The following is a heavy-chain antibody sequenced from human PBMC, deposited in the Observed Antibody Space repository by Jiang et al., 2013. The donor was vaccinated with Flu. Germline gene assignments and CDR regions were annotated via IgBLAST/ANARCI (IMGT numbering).Heavy chain of an antibody. V-gene: IGHV5-51*01. D-gene: IGHD3-16*01. J-gene: IGHJ4*02. CDR2: IYPGDSDT. Sequence: LKISCKGSGYSFTNYWIGWVRQMPGKGLEWMGIIYPGDSDTRYSPSFQGQVTISADKSISTAYLQWSSLKASDTAMYYCARGGPNYDYVWGVDYWGQGTLVTVSS. CDR3: ARGGPNYDYVWGVDY. CDR1: GYSFTNYW.